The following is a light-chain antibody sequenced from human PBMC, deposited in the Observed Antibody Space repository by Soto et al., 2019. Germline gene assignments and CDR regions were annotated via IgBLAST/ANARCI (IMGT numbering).Light chain of an antibody. V-gene: IGKV3-15*01. Sequence: EIVLTQSPTTLSVSPGNRATLSCSASQSVNSDLAWYQQKPGQAPRLLIYGASTRATGTPTRFSGSGSGTEFTLTISSLQSEDFAVYFCQQYNNWPPYTLGQGTRLEI. J-gene: IGKJ5*01. CDR2: GAS. CDR3: QQYNNWPPYT. CDR1: QSVNSD.